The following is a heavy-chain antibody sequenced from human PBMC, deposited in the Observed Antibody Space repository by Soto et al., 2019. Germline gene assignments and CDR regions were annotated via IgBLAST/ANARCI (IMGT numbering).Heavy chain of an antibody. CDR3: AKEMGATKPFDY. J-gene: IGHJ4*02. Sequence: EVQLLESGGGLVQPGGSLRLSCAASGFTFSSYGMGWVRQAPGKGLEWVSAISSGGSVTYHADSVRGRFTISRDNSKTTLYLQMNSLRAEDTAVYYCAKEMGATKPFDYWGQGTLVTVSS. CDR2: ISSGGSVT. CDR1: GFTFSSYG. D-gene: IGHD1-26*01. V-gene: IGHV3-23*01.